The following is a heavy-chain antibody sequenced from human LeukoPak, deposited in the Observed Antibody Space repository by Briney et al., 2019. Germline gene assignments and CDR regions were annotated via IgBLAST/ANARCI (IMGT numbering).Heavy chain of an antibody. CDR2: IYSGGST. CDR3: ASIQYSSSWYYFDY. CDR1: GFTVSSNY. J-gene: IGHJ4*02. Sequence: PGGSLRLSCAASGFTVSSNYMSWVRQAPGKGLEWVSVIYSGGSTYYADSVKGRFTISRDNSKNTLYLQMNGLRAEDTAVYYCASIQYSSSWYYFDYWGQGTLVTVSS. D-gene: IGHD6-13*01. V-gene: IGHV3-66*01.